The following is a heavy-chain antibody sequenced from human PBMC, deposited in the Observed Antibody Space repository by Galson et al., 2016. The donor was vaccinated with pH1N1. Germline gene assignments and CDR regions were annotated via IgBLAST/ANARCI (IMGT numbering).Heavy chain of an antibody. CDR1: GFTLGDFY. CDR3: TRENHHKFDY. CDR2: IPKRPEDYST. Sequence: SLRLSCAASGFTLGDFYMDWVRQAPGKGLEWVGRIPKRPEDYSTQDAASVEGRFTISRDDSKNLLYLQMNSLKTEDTAVYYCTRENHHKFDYWGQGTLVTVSS. J-gene: IGHJ4*02. V-gene: IGHV3-72*01.